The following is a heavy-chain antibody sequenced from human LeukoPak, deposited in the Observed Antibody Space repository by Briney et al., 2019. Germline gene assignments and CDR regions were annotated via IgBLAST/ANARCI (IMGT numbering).Heavy chain of an antibody. D-gene: IGHD1-26*01. Sequence: TSETLSLTCTVSGGSISSSSYYWGWIRQPPGKGLEWIGSIYYSGSAYYNPSLKSRLSISVDTSKNQVSLKLSSVTAADTAVYYCARLVGAPTWGQGTLVTVSS. CDR1: GGSISSSSYY. V-gene: IGHV4-39*07. CDR2: IYYSGSA. J-gene: IGHJ4*02. CDR3: ARLVGAPT.